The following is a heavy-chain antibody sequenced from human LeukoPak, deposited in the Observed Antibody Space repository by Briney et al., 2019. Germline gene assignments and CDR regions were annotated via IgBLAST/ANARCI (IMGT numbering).Heavy chain of an antibody. J-gene: IGHJ4*02. Sequence: PGGSLRLSCTASGFTFGDYAMSWFRQAPGKGLEWVGFIRSKTYGGTTEYAASVKGRFTISRDDSNSIAYLQMNSLKTEDTAVYYCTRDQGALLTYYFDYWGQGTLVTVSS. CDR2: IRSKTYGGTT. D-gene: IGHD3-10*01. V-gene: IGHV3-49*03. CDR1: GFTFGDYA. CDR3: TRDQGALLTYYFDY.